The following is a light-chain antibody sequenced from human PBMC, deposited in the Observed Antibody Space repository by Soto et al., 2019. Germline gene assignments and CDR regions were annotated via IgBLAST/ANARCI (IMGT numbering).Light chain of an antibody. Sequence: AIRMTQSPSSLSASTGDRVTITCRASQGISSYLAWYQQKPGKAPKLLIYAASTLQSGVPSRFSGSGSGTDFTLTISCLESEDFATYYCQQYYSYPPLTFGQRTKVDI. CDR2: AAS. J-gene: IGKJ1*01. CDR1: QGISSY. V-gene: IGKV1-8*01. CDR3: QQYYSYPPLT.